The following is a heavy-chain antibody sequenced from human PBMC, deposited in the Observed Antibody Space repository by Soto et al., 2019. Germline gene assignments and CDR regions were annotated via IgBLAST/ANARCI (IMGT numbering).Heavy chain of an antibody. CDR1: GFTFSSYA. Sequence: VQLLESGGGLVQPGGSLRLSCAASGFTFSSYAMSWVRQAPGKGLEWVSAISGSGGSTYYADSVKGRFTISRDNSKNTLYLQMNSLRAEDTAVYYCAKDDESWSVGVVIMGYWGQGTLVTVSS. D-gene: IGHD3-3*01. CDR2: ISGSGGST. J-gene: IGHJ4*02. V-gene: IGHV3-23*01. CDR3: AKDDESWSVGVVIMGY.